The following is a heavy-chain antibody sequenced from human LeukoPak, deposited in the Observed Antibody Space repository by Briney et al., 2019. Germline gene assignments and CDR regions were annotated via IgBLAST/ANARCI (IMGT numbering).Heavy chain of an antibody. J-gene: IGHJ3*02. CDR3: ARGLLTVRGCDAFDI. Sequence: ASVKVSCKASMYTFTISGISWARQAPGQGLEWMGWVSAYNGNTNYAQKLQGRVTMTTDTSANTAYMELRSLRSDDTVVYYCARGLLTVRGCDAFDIWGQGTMVTVSS. V-gene: IGHV1-18*01. CDR2: VSAYNGNT. D-gene: IGHD7-27*01. CDR1: MYTFTISG.